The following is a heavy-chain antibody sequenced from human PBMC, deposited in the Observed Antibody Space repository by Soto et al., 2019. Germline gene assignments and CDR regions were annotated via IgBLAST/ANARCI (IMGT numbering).Heavy chain of an antibody. V-gene: IGHV1-69*06. CDR2: IIPIFGTA. J-gene: IGHJ4*02. CDR3: ASFAVAEPYYFDY. D-gene: IGHD6-19*01. Sequence: SVKVSCKASGGTFSSYAISWVRQAPGQGLEWMGGIIPIFGTANYAQKFQGRVTITADKSTSTAYMELSSLRSEDTAVYYCASFAVAEPYYFDYWGQGTLVTVYS. CDR1: GGTFSSYA.